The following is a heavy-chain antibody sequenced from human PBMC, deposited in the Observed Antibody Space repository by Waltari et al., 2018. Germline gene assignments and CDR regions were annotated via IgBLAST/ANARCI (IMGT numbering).Heavy chain of an antibody. CDR2: IDMDGSGT. V-gene: IGHV3-74*01. D-gene: IGHD3-10*01. Sequence: EFQLVESGGGFAHPAGCLILSCAAAGVPSSRSWMLWVRQAPGKGLEWVSRIDMDGSGTGYADSGGGRFTISRDNAKNTLYLDMNSLRAEDTGLYYCGRREGTVSMVRGIDLWGQGTLVTVSS. CDR1: GVPSSRSW. CDR3: GRREGTVSMVRGIDL. J-gene: IGHJ4*02.